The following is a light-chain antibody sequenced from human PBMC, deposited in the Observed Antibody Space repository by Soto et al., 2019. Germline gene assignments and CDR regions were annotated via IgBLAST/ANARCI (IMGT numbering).Light chain of an antibody. CDR1: QSVSSSY. V-gene: IGKV3-20*01. J-gene: IGKJ1*01. CDR2: GAS. CDR3: QQYGSSTRT. Sequence: DIVLTQSPGTLSLSPGERATLSCRASQSVSSSYLAWYQQKPGQAPRVVIYGASSRATGIPDRFSVSGSGTDFTLTISRLETEDFAVYDGQQYGSSTRTFCQGTKVDIK.